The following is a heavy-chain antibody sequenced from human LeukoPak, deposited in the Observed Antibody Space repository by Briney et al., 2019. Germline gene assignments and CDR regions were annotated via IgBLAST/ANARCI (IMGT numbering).Heavy chain of an antibody. Sequence: SETLSLTCTVSGGSIRSYYWSWIRQPPGKGLEWIGYIYCSGSTNYNPSLKSRVTISVDTSKNQFSLKLSSVTAADTAVYYCARDNWNYGSSMDVWGQGTTVTVSS. D-gene: IGHD1-7*01. J-gene: IGHJ6*02. V-gene: IGHV4-59*01. CDR3: ARDNWNYGSSMDV. CDR1: GGSIRSYY. CDR2: IYCSGST.